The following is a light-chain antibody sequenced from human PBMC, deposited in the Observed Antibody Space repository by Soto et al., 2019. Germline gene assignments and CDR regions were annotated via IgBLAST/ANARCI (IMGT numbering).Light chain of an antibody. CDR1: SSNIGTNS. Sequence: QSARTHPPSASCTPWERVTISCSGISSNIGTNSVSCYLQLPGSDPKLLIYTSNQRPSGVPDRFSGSKSGTSASLAISGLQSEDEAEYFCAAWDDSLNGNVFGSATTV. V-gene: IGLV1-44*01. J-gene: IGLJ1*01. CDR3: AAWDDSLNGNV. CDR2: TSN.